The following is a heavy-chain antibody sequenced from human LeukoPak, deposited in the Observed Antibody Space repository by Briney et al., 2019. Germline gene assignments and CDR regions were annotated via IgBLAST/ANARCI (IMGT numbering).Heavy chain of an antibody. V-gene: IGHV3-23*01. Sequence: GGSLRLSCAASGFIFSNYGMNWVRQAPGKGLEWVAAISASGSATSYADSVRGRFTISRDNSKSTTYLQMNSLRAEDTAVFYCAKDPYLRDFWSGYFDHWGQGIPVTVSS. CDR1: GFIFSNYG. J-gene: IGHJ4*02. CDR2: ISASGSAT. CDR3: AKDPYLRDFWSGYFDH. D-gene: IGHD3-3*01.